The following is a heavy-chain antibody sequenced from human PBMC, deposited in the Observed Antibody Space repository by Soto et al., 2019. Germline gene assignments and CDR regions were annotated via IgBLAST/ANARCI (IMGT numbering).Heavy chain of an antibody. CDR2: IYYSGST. J-gene: IGHJ3*02. Sequence: SETLSLTCSVSGGSISSSSYYWGWIRQPPGKGLEWIGSIYYSGSTYYNPSLKSRVTISVDTSKNQFSLKLSSVTAADTAVYYCARGSKRLRFLEWSLDAFDIWGQGTMVTVSS. V-gene: IGHV4-39*07. CDR3: ARGSKRLRFLEWSLDAFDI. D-gene: IGHD3-3*01. CDR1: GGSISSSSYY.